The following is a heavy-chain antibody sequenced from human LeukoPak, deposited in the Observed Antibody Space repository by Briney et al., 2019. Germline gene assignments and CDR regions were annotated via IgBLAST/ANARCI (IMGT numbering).Heavy chain of an antibody. CDR2: ISWDGGST. J-gene: IGHJ6*04. V-gene: IGHV3-43D*04. CDR1: GFTFDDYA. Sequence: GGSLRLSCAASGFTFDDYAMHWVRHASGKGLEWVSLISWDGGSTYYADSVKGRFTISRDNSKNSLYLQMNSLRAEDTALYYCAKDIGGYCSGGSCYDAAYYYYYGMDVWGKGTTVTVSS. D-gene: IGHD2-15*01. CDR3: AKDIGGYCSGGSCYDAAYYYYYGMDV.